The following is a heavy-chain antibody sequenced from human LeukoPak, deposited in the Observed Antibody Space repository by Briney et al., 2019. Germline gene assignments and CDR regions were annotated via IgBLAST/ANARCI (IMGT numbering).Heavy chain of an antibody. J-gene: IGHJ6*03. CDR2: IYSGGST. CDR3: VCSSSIYYYYYMDV. V-gene: IGHV3-53*01. CDR1: GFTVSSNY. Sequence: PGGSLRLSCAASGFTVSSNYMSWVRQAPGKGLEWVSVIYSGGSTYYADSVKGRFTISRDNSKNTLYLQMNSLRAEDTAVYYGVCSSSIYYYYYMDVWGKGTTVTVSS. D-gene: IGHD6-6*01.